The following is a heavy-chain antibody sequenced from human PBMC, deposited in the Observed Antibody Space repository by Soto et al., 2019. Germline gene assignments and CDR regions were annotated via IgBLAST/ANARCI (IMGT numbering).Heavy chain of an antibody. D-gene: IGHD5-12*01. V-gene: IGHV1-69*01. Sequence: QVQLVQSGAEVKKPGSSVKVSCKASGGTFSSYAISWVRQAPGQGLEWMGGIIPIFGTANYAQKFQGRVTITADESTSTAYMELSRLRSEDTAGYYCARGGRDGYKSGVPFDLWGRGTLVTVSS. CDR1: GGTFSSYA. J-gene: IGHJ2*01. CDR3: ARGGRDGYKSGVPFDL. CDR2: IIPIFGTA.